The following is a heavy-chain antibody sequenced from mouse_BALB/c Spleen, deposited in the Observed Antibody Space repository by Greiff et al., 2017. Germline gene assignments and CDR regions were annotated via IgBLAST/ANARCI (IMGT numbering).Heavy chain of an antibody. CDR1: GFSLTSYG. D-gene: IGHD4-1*01. Sequence: VKVVESGPGLVAPSQSLSITCTVSGFSLTSYGVHWVRQPPGKGLEWLGVIWAGGSTNYNSALMSRLSISKDNSKSQVFLKMNSLQTDDTAMYYCARRNWAYAMDYWGQGTSVTVSS. CDR2: IWAGGST. J-gene: IGHJ4*01. V-gene: IGHV2-9*02. CDR3: ARRNWAYAMDY.